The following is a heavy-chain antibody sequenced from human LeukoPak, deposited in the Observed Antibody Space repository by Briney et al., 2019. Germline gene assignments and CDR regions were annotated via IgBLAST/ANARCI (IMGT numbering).Heavy chain of an antibody. V-gene: IGHV3-53*01. D-gene: IGHD3-16*02. CDR2: IYNDGGT. Sequence: GGSLRLSCAASGFTVSSNYMSWVRQGPGKGLEWVALIYNDGGTHYTDSVTGRFTISTDTSRNTLFLQMNSLRVEDSAMYYCVKRLTLGDLSIKGAFALWGQGKMVTVAS. CDR3: VKRLTLGDLSIKGAFAL. CDR1: GFTVSSNY. J-gene: IGHJ3*01.